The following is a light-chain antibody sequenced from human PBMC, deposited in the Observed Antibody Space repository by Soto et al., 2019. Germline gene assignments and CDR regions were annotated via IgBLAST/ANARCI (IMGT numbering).Light chain of an antibody. CDR3: QQYNNWPLYT. J-gene: IGKJ2*01. CDR1: QSVSSN. Sequence: EIVMTQSPATLSVSPGERATLSCRASQSVSSNLAWYQQKPGQARRLLIYGASTRATGIPARFSGSGSGTEFTLTISSLQSEDFAVYYCQQYNNWPLYTFDQGTKLEIK. V-gene: IGKV3-15*01. CDR2: GAS.